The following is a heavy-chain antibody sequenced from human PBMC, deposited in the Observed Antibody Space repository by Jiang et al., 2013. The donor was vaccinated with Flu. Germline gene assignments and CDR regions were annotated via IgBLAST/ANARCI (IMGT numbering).Heavy chain of an antibody. Sequence: GLEWVSFISGSGGRTDYVDSVKGRFTISRDNSKNTLSLQMNSLRAEDTAVYYCARGRFTVTPNFFDYWGQGTLVTVSS. J-gene: IGHJ4*02. V-gene: IGHV3-23*01. CDR2: ISGSGGRT. D-gene: IGHD4-17*01. CDR3: ARGRFTVTPNFFDY.